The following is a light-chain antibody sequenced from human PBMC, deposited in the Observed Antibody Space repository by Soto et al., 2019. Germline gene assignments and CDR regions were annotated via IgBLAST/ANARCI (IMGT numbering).Light chain of an antibody. V-gene: IGKV3D-15*01. Sequence: EIVLAQSPGTLSLSPGERATLSCRPSQSVNSNYLAWYQQKPGQAPRLLIYDASTRATGIPARFSGSGSGTDFTLTISSLQSEDFAVYYCQQYNNWPSWTFGQGTKVHIK. CDR1: QSVNSN. CDR2: DAS. J-gene: IGKJ1*01. CDR3: QQYNNWPSWT.